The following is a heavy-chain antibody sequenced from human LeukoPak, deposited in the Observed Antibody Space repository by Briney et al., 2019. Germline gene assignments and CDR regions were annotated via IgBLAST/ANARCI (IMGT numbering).Heavy chain of an antibody. J-gene: IGHJ3*02. V-gene: IGHV3-21*01. CDR3: AKDVAWNYGGNAFDI. Sequence: GGLRLSYAASGFGFSTQTMTWVRPAPGKGREGGGSISNISTYIYYADSVKGRFTISRDNVQTSLYLQMNSLRAEDTAVYYCAKDVAWNYGGNAFDIWGQGTMVTVSS. D-gene: IGHD1-7*01. CDR1: GFGFSTQT. CDR2: ISNISTYI.